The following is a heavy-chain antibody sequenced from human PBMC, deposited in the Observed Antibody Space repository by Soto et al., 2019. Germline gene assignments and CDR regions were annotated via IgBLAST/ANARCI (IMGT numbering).Heavy chain of an antibody. J-gene: IGHJ6*02. CDR1: GFTFSTYS. Sequence: FLRLSCVGSGFTFSTYSINWVRQAPGKGLEWVSSISSRSDIYYADSVKGRFTISRDNAKNSVSLQMNSLRAEDTAVYYCAREYTAWPLAYGLDVWGQGTTVTVSS. V-gene: IGHV3-21*01. CDR3: AREYTAWPLAYGLDV. CDR2: ISSRSDI. D-gene: IGHD2-2*02.